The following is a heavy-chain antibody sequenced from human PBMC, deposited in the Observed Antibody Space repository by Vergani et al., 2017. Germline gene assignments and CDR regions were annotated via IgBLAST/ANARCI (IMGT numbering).Heavy chain of an antibody. J-gene: IGHJ4*02. CDR1: GFTFRIYG. CDR3: ARDAQYSYGDYFDS. CDR2: INGRGSST. Sequence: QVQLVESGGGVVQPGGSLRLSCIASGFTFRIYGMHWVRQAPGKGLEWVSAINGRGSSTYYADSVKGRFTISRDNSKNTLYLQMNRLRAEDTAVYYCARDAQYSYGDYFDSWGQGILVTVSS. D-gene: IGHD5-18*01. V-gene: IGHV3-NL1*01.